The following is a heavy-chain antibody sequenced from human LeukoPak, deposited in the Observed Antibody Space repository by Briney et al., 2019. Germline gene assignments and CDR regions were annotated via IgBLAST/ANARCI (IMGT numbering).Heavy chain of an antibody. D-gene: IGHD2-2*02. CDR2: TIPLFGTA. J-gene: IGHJ5*02. CDR1: GGTVSRYA. Sequence: ASVKVSCKASGGTVSRYAISWVRQAPGQGLEWMGGTIPLFGTANYAQKFQGRVTITADESTGTAYMELSSLRSEDTAVYYCARDRPGRYCSTISCYSASSFDPWGQGTLVTVSS. CDR3: ARDRPGRYCSTISCYSASSFDP. V-gene: IGHV1-69*01.